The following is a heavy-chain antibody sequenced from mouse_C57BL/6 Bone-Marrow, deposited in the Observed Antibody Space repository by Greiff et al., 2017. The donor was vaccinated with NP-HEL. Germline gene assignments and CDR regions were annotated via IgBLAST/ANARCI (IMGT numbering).Heavy chain of an antibody. V-gene: IGHV1-26*01. CDR1: GYTFTDYY. CDR2: INPNNGGT. CDR3: AREGIYYYGSSSFAY. D-gene: IGHD1-1*01. Sequence: VQLKQSGPELVKPGASVKISCKASGYTFTDYYMNWVKQSHGKSLEWIGDINPNNGGTSYNQKFKGKATLTVDKSSSTAYMELRSLTSEDAAVYYCAREGIYYYGSSSFAYWGQGTLVTVSA. J-gene: IGHJ3*01.